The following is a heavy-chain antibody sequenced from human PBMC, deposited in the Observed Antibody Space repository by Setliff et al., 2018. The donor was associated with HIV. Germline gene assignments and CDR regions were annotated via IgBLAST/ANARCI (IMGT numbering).Heavy chain of an antibody. J-gene: IGHJ6*03. CDR2: IYPSGRI. CDR1: GDSMSSYF. D-gene: IGHD3-10*01. CDR3: ARGRDGELFTKEGNYYYYMDV. Sequence: SETLSLTCTVSGDSMSSYFWSWIRQPAGKGLEWIGRIYPSGRINYNPSLKSRVTLSVESAKNFFSLKLTSVTAADTAVYYCARGRDGELFTKEGNYYYYMDVWGKGTTVTVSS. V-gene: IGHV4-4*07.